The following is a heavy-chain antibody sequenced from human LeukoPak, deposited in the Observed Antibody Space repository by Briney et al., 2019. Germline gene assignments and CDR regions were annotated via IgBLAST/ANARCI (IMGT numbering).Heavy chain of an antibody. D-gene: IGHD6-19*01. CDR2: INAGNGNT. V-gene: IGHV1-3*01. J-gene: IGHJ4*02. Sequence: ASVKVPCKASGYTFTSYAMHWVRQAPGQRLEWMGWINAGNGNTKYSRKFQGRVTITRDTSASTAYMELSSLRSEDTAVYYCARDLRAVAGTGLGYWGQGTLVTVSS. CDR1: GYTFTSYA. CDR3: ARDLRAVAGTGLGY.